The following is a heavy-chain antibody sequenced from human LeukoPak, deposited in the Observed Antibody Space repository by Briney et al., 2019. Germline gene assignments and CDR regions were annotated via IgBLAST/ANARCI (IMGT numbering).Heavy chain of an antibody. V-gene: IGHV3-30-3*01. CDR2: ISYDGSNK. Sequence: GRSLRLSCAASGFTFSSYAMHWVRQAPGKGLEWVAVISYDGSNKYYADSVKGRFTISRDNSKNTLYLQMNSLRAEDTAVYYCARDAGGMLDYFDYWGQGTLDTVSS. CDR1: GFTFSSYA. CDR3: ARDAGGMLDYFDY. D-gene: IGHD3-16*01. J-gene: IGHJ4*02.